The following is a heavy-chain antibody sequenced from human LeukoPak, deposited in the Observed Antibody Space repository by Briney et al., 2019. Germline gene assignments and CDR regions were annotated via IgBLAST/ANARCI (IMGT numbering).Heavy chain of an antibody. D-gene: IGHD1-26*01. Sequence: GGSLRLSCTASGFTFSNYEMNWVRQAPGKGLEWVSYISSSGSTIYYADSVNGRFTISRDNAKNSLYLQMNSLRAEDTAVYYCARDKVGAVDAFDIWGQGTMVTVSS. CDR1: GFTFSNYE. V-gene: IGHV3-48*03. J-gene: IGHJ3*02. CDR3: ARDKVGAVDAFDI. CDR2: ISSSGSTI.